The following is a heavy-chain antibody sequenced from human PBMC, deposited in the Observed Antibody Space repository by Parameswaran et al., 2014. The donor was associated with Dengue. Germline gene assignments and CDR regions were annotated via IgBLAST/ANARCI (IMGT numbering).Heavy chain of an antibody. V-gene: IGHV1-3*01. J-gene: IGHJ6*02. CDR3: ARGEHPSYYYYGMDV. D-gene: IGHD1/OR15-1a*01. CDR2: INAGNGNT. Sequence: WVRQAPGQRLEWMGWINAGNGNTKYSQKFQGRVTITRDASASTAYMELSSLRSEDTAVYYCARGEHPSYYYYGMDVWGQGTTVTVSS.